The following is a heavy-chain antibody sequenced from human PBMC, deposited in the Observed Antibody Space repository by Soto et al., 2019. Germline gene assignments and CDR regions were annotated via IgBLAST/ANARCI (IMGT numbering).Heavy chain of an antibody. D-gene: IGHD3-22*01. J-gene: IGHJ6*02. CDR1: GFSLSTSGMC. CDR2: IDWDDDK. CDR3: ARDAYYYDSSGYTSGYYYYGMDV. V-gene: IGHV2-70*01. Sequence: GSGPTLVNPTQTLTLTCTFSGFSLSTSGMCVSWIRQPPGKALEWLALIDWDDDKYYSTSLKTRLTISKDTSKNQVVLTMTNMDPVDTATSYCARDAYYYDSSGYTSGYYYYGMDVWGQGTTVTVSS.